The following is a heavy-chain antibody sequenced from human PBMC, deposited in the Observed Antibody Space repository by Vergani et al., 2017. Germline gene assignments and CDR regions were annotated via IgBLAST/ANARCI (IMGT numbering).Heavy chain of an antibody. V-gene: IGHV4-59*11. CDR1: GGSISSHY. CDR2: IYYSGST. Sequence: QVQLQESGPGLVKPSETLSLTCTVSGGSISSHYWSWTRQPPGKGLEWIGYIYYSGSTNYNPSLKSRVTISVDTSKNQFSLKLSSVTAADTAVYYCARVDTAMVPHYWYFDLWGRGTLVTVSS. J-gene: IGHJ2*01. CDR3: ARVDTAMVPHYWYFDL. D-gene: IGHD5-18*01.